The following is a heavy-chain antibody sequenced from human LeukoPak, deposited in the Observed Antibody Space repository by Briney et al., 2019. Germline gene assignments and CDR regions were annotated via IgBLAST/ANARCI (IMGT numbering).Heavy chain of an antibody. V-gene: IGHV4-34*01. Sequence: SETLSLTCAVYGGSFSGYHWSWIRQPPGKGLEWIGEINHSGSTNYNPSLKSRVTISVDTSKNQFSLKLSSVTAADTAVYYCARALASAPPYYFDYWGQGTLVTVSS. CDR2: INHSGST. CDR1: GGSFSGYH. J-gene: IGHJ4*02. CDR3: ARALASAPPYYFDY.